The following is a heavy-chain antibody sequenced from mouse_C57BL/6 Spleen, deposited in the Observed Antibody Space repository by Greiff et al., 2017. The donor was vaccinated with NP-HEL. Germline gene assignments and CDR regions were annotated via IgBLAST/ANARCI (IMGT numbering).Heavy chain of an antibody. D-gene: IGHD4-1*02. CDR2: ISSGGSYT. Sequence: EVMLVESGGDLVKPGGSLKLSCAASGFTFSSYGMSWVRQTPDKRLEWVATISSGGSYTYYPDSVKGRFTISRDNAKNTLYLQMSSLKSEDTAMYYCARPSTGTSWYFDVWGTGTTVTVSS. CDR3: ARPSTGTSWYFDV. CDR1: GFTFSSYG. J-gene: IGHJ1*03. V-gene: IGHV5-6*01.